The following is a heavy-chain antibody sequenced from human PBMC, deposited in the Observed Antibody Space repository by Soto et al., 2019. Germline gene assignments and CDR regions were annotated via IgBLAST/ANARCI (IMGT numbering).Heavy chain of an antibody. J-gene: IGHJ4*02. V-gene: IGHV1-3*05. CDR3: ARVILFAY. CDR1: GYTFTSYA. CDR2: INDGNGNT. Sequence: QVQLVQSGAEEKKPGASVKVSCKASGYTFTSYAMHWVRQAPGQRLEWMGWINDGNGNTKYSQKFQGRVTMTRDTSASTAYMERSSLRSEDTAVYYCARVILFAYWGQGTLGTVSS. D-gene: IGHD2-15*01.